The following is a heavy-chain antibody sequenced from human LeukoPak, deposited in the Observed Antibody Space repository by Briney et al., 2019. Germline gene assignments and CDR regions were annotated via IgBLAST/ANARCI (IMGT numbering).Heavy chain of an antibody. V-gene: IGHV3-66*01. Sequence: GGSLRFSCAASGFTVSSNFMSWVRQAPGKGLEWVLVIYSGGNTYYADYVKGRFTISRDNSKNTLYLQMNSLRAEDTAVYHCARDRLPPLGAFDIWGQGTMVTVSS. J-gene: IGHJ3*02. CDR3: ARDRLPPLGAFDI. D-gene: IGHD3-16*01. CDR2: IYSGGNT. CDR1: GFTVSSNF.